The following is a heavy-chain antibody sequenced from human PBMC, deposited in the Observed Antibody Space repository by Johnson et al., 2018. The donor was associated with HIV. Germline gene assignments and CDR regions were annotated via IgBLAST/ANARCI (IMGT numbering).Heavy chain of an antibody. J-gene: IGHJ3*02. V-gene: IGHV3-20*04. CDR1: GFTFDDYG. CDR2: INWNGGST. D-gene: IGHD7-27*01. CDR3: ASGDELGDDAFDI. Sequence: VQLVESGGGLAQPGGSLRLSCAASGFTFDDYGMSWVRQAPGKGLEWVSGINWNGGSTGYADSVKGRFTISRDNAKNSLYLQMNSLRAEDTALYYCASGDELGDDAFDIWGQGTMVTVSS.